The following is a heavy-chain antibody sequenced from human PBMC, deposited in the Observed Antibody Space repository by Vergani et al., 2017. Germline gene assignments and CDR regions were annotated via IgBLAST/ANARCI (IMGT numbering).Heavy chain of an antibody. CDR3: ARETEDWSIDQGGGY. J-gene: IGHJ4*02. D-gene: IGHD3-9*01. V-gene: IGHV3-21*01. CDR2: ISSSSSYI. CDR1: GFTFSSYS. Sequence: EVQLVESGGGLVKPGGSLRLSCAASGFTFSSYSMNWVRQAPGKGLEWVSSISSSSSYIYYADSVKGRFTISRDNAKNSLYLQMNSLRAEDTAVYYCARETEDWSIDQGGGYWGQGTLVTVSS.